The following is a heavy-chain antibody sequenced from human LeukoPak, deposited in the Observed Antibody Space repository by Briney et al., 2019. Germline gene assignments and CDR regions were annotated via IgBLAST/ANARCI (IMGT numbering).Heavy chain of an antibody. CDR2: IYYSGST. D-gene: IGHD3-16*01. CDR3: ARCRNYDYVWGSSTYYYGMDV. Sequence: SETLSLTCTVSGGSISSGGYYWSWIRQHPGKGLEWIGYIYYSGSTYYNPSLKSRVTISVDTSKNQFSLKLSSVTAADTAVYYCARCRNYDYVWGSSTYYYGMDVWGQGTTVTVSS. V-gene: IGHV4-31*03. J-gene: IGHJ6*02. CDR1: GGSISSGGYY.